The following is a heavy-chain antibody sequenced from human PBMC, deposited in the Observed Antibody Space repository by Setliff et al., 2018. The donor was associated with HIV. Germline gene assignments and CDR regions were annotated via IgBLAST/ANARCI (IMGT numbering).Heavy chain of an antibody. J-gene: IGHJ6*03. V-gene: IGHV3-23*01. CDR3: AKNTPSIINYPYYYYMDV. Sequence: GGSLRLSCAASGFTFSSSAMSWVRQAPGKGLEWVSGISGSGVSTYYADSVKGRFTISRDNSKNTLYLQMNSLRDGDTALYYCAKNTPSIINYPYYYYMDVWGKGTTVTVSS. CDR1: GFTFSSSA. CDR2: ISGSGVST. D-gene: IGHD1-7*01.